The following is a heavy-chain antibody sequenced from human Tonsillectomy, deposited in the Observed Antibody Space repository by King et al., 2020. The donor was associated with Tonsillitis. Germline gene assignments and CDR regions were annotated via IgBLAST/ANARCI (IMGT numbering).Heavy chain of an antibody. CDR3: ARWGGSSGWYVEEVDY. V-gene: IGHV3-21*01. CDR2: IISSSSYI. CDR1: GFTFSSYS. Sequence: QLVQSGGGLVKPGGSLGLSCAASGFTFSSYSMNWVRQAPGKGLEWVSSIISSSSYIYYADPVKGRFTISRDNAKNSLYLQMNSLRAEDTAVYYCARWGGSSGWYVEEVDYWGQGTLVTVSS. J-gene: IGHJ4*02. D-gene: IGHD6-19*01.